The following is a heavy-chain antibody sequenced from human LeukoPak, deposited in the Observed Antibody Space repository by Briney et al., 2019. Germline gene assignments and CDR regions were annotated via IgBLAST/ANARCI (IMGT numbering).Heavy chain of an antibody. CDR2: IRSNTYGGTT. Sequence: GGSLRLSCSASGFTFGDFAMSWVRQAPGKGLEWVGFIRSNTYGGTTEYAASVKGRFTISRDDSKSIAYLQINSLKSEDTAVYYCTRENVDHQGMDVWGQGTTVTVSS. J-gene: IGHJ6*02. V-gene: IGHV3-49*04. CDR1: GFTFGDFA. CDR3: TRENVDHQGMDV.